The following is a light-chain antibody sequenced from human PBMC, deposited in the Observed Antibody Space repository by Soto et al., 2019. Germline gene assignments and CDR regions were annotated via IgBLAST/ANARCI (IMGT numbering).Light chain of an antibody. J-gene: IGLJ2*01. CDR1: SSDVGGYSY. Sequence: QSALTQPASVSGSPGQSITISCTGTSSDVGGYSYVSWYQQHPGKAPKLMIYDVSNRPSGVSNRFSGSKSGNTASLTISGLQAEDEADYYCSSYTSSSTVVFAGGTKLTVL. CDR2: DVS. CDR3: SSYTSSSTVV. V-gene: IGLV2-14*01.